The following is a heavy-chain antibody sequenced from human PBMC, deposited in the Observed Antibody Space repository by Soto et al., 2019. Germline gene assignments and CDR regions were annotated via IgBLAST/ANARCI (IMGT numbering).Heavy chain of an antibody. CDR3: ARDDIVVVPAALRTPQNWFDP. D-gene: IGHD2-2*01. J-gene: IGHJ5*02. V-gene: IGHV4-4*07. CDR1: GCSISSYY. CDR2: IYTSGST. Sequence: SETLSLTCTVSGCSISSYYCSWIRQPAGKGLEWIGRIYTSGSTNYNPSLKSRVTMSVDTSKNQFSLKLSSVTAADTAVYYCARDDIVVVPAALRTPQNWFDPWGQGTLVTVSS.